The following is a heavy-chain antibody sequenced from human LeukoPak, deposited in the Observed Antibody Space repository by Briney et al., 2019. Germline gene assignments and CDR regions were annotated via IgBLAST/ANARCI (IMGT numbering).Heavy chain of an antibody. Sequence: GASVKVSCKASGYTFTSYDINWVRQATGQGLEWMGWMNPNSGNTGYAQKFQGRVTITRNTSISTAYMELGSLRSEDTAVYYCARGSYFRWFDPWGQGTLVTVSS. CDR3: ARGSYFRWFDP. CDR1: GYTFTSYD. J-gene: IGHJ5*02. V-gene: IGHV1-8*03. D-gene: IGHD5-18*01. CDR2: MNPNSGNT.